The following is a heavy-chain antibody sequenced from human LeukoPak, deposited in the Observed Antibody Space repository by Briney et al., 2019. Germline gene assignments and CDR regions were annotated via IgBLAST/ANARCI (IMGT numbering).Heavy chain of an antibody. CDR3: AKDRSNYYYDSSGYCFDY. J-gene: IGHJ4*02. D-gene: IGHD3-22*01. Sequence: GGSLRLSCAASGFTFSSYVMTWARQAPGKGLEWVSSISGSGASTYYADSVKGRFTISRDNSKNTLYLQMSSLRVEDTAVYYCAKDRSNYYYDSSGYCFDYWGQGSLVTVSS. CDR2: ISGSGAST. CDR1: GFTFSSYV. V-gene: IGHV3-23*01.